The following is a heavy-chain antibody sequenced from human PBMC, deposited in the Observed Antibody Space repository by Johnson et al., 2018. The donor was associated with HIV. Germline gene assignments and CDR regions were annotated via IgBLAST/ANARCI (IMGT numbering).Heavy chain of an antibody. CDR2: ISYDVSNK. J-gene: IGHJ3*02. CDR3: AKARRGSPGDAFDI. V-gene: IGHV3-30*18. D-gene: IGHD3-16*01. CDR1: GFTFSSYG. Sequence: VQLVESGGGVVQPGRSLRLSCAASGFTFSSYGMHWVRQAPGKGLEWVAVISYDVSNKYYADSVKGRFTISRDNSKNTLYLQMNSLRAEDTAVYYCAKARRGSPGDAFDIWGQGTMVTVSS.